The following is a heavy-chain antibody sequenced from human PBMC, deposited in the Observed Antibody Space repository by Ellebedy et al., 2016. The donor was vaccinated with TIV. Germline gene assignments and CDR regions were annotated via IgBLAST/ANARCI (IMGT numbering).Heavy chain of an antibody. Sequence: AASVKVSCKASGYTFTSYDINWVRQATGQGLEWMGWMNPNSGNTGYAQKFQGRVTMTRNTSISTAYMELSSLRSEDTAVYYCARGYYYDSSGYPTANLVYYFDYWGQGTLVTVSS. CDR1: GYTFTSYD. CDR2: MNPNSGNT. J-gene: IGHJ4*02. V-gene: IGHV1-8*01. CDR3: ARGYYYDSSGYPTANLVYYFDY. D-gene: IGHD3-22*01.